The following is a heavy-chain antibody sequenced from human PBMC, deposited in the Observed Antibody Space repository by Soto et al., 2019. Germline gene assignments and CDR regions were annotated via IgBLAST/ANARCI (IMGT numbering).Heavy chain of an antibody. CDR3: ARDRGYCSGGSCYSPLYYYGMDV. V-gene: IGHV4-59*01. CDR2: IYYSGST. CDR1: GGSISSYY. D-gene: IGHD2-15*01. Sequence: SETLSLTCTVSGGSISSYYWSWIRQPPGKGLEWIGYIYYSGSTNYNPSLKSRVTISVDTSKNQFSLKLSSVTAADTAVYYCARDRGYCSGGSCYSPLYYYGMDVWGQGTTVTVSS. J-gene: IGHJ6*02.